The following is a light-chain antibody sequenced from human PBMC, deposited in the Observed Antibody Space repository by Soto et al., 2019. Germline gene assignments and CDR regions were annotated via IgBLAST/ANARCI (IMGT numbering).Light chain of an antibody. V-gene: IGLV2-8*01. CDR3: SSYAGSNNFV. J-gene: IGLJ1*01. Sequence: QSALTQPPSASGSPGQSVTISCTGTSSDVGGYSYVSWYQQHPGKAPKLMIYEVTKRPSGVPDRFSASKSGNTASLTVSELQAEDEADYYCSSYAGSNNFVFGTGTKVTVL. CDR2: EVT. CDR1: SSDVGGYSY.